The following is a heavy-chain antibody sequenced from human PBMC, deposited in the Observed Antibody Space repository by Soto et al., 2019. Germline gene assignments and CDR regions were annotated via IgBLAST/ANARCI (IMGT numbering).Heavy chain of an antibody. CDR1: GDSISSFY. CDR2: IYYRGTT. CDR3: ARAAGHCTNGVCYSPSYYGMDV. J-gene: IGHJ6*02. D-gene: IGHD2-8*01. V-gene: IGHV4-59*01. Sequence: SETLSLTCIISGDSISSFYWNWIRQSPGKVLEGIGYIYYRGTTNYNPSLKTRVTISVDTSKNQFSLKLRSVTAADTAVYYCARAAGHCTNGVCYSPSYYGMDVWGQGTTVT.